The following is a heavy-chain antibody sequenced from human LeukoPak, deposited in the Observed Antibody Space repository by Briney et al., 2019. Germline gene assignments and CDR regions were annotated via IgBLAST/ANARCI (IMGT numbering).Heavy chain of an antibody. J-gene: IGHJ5*02. CDR2: IRGGDDST. CDR1: GFSVSSNY. Sequence: GGSLRLSCAASGFSVSSNYMSWVRQAPVKGLEWVSAIRGGDDSTFYADSVKGRFTISRDNSKNTLYLQMSSLSAEDTAVYYCAKGLVAVAIFPESWGQGTLVTVSS. CDR3: AKGLVAVAIFPES. V-gene: IGHV3-23*01. D-gene: IGHD6-19*01.